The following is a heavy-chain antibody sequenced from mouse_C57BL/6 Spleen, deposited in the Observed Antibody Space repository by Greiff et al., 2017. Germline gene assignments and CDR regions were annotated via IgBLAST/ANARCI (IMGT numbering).Heavy chain of an antibody. CDR3: ARGEGFLYAMDY. J-gene: IGHJ4*01. CDR2: INYDGSST. CDR1: GFTFSDYY. V-gene: IGHV5-16*01. Sequence: EVKLMESEGGLVQPGSSMKLSCTASGFTFSDYYMAWVRQVPEKGLEWVANINYDGSSTYYLDSLKSRFIISRDNAKNILYLQMSSLKSEDTATYYCARGEGFLYAMDYWGQGTSVTVSS.